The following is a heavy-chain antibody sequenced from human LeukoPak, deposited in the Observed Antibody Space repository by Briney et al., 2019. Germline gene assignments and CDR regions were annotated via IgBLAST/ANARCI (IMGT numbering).Heavy chain of an antibody. D-gene: IGHD5-18*01. CDR3: AGTSWIQLWLFDY. J-gene: IGHJ4*02. CDR1: GFTFSDYY. CDR2: ISSSGSTI. V-gene: IGHV3-11*01. Sequence: GGSLRLSCAASGFTFSDYYMSWIRQAPGKGLEWVSYISSSGSTIYYADSVKGRFTISRDNAKNSLYLQMNSLRAEDTAVYYCAGTSWIQLWLFDYWGQGTLVTVSS.